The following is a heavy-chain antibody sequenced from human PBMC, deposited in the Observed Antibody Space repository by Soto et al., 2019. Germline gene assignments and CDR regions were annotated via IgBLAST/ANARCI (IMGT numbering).Heavy chain of an antibody. Sequence: SGPTLVNPTQTLTLTCTFSGFSLSTSGVGVGWIRQPPGKALEWLALIYWDDDKRYSPSLKSRLTITKDTSKNQVVLTMTNMDPVDTATYYCAHSWGYIWGSYRYYWFDPWGQGTLVTVSS. J-gene: IGHJ5*02. CDR3: AHSWGYIWGSYRYYWFDP. CDR2: IYWDDDK. CDR1: GFSLSTSGVG. V-gene: IGHV2-5*02. D-gene: IGHD3-16*02.